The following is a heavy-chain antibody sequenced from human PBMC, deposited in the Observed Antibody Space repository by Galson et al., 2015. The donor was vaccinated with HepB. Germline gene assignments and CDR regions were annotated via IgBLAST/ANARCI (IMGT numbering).Heavy chain of an antibody. D-gene: IGHD3-3*01. CDR2: IIPIFGTA. Sequence: SVKVSCKASGGTFSSYAISWVRQAPGPGLEWLGGIIPIFGTANYAQKFQGRVTITPDESTSTAYMELSSLRSDDTAVYYCAREIQYYDFWSGYYDYWGQGTLVTVSS. J-gene: IGHJ4*02. CDR3: AREIQYYDFWSGYYDY. V-gene: IGHV1-69*13. CDR1: GGTFSSYA.